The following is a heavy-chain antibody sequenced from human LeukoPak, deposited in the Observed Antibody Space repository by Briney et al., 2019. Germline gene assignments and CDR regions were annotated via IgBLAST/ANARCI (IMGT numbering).Heavy chain of an antibody. V-gene: IGHV1-18*01. CDR2: ISAYNGNT. Sequence: GASVTVSFKASGYTFTSYGISWVRQAPGQGLEWMGWISAYNGNTNYAQKLQGRVTMTTDTSTSTAYIELRSLRSDDTAVYYCARSEGGSVSTSCYRCGWFDPWGQGTLVTVSS. CDR3: ARSEGGSVSTSCYRCGWFDP. D-gene: IGHD2-2*01. CDR1: GYTFTSYG. J-gene: IGHJ5*02.